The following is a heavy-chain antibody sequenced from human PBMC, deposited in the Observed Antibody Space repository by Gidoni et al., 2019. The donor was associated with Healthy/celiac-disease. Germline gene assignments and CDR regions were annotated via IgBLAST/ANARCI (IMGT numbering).Heavy chain of an antibody. D-gene: IGHD6-13*01. V-gene: IGHV3-23*01. J-gene: IGHJ1*01. Sequence: EVQLLESGGGLVQRGGSLRLPCAASGLTFSSYDMSWVCQAPGKGLGCVSAIIGSGGSTYYADSVKGRFTISRDNSKNTLYLQMNSLRAEDTAVYYCAKEYSTSSAEYFQHWGQGTLVTVSS. CDR2: IIGSGGST. CDR3: AKEYSTSSAEYFQH. CDR1: GLTFSSYD.